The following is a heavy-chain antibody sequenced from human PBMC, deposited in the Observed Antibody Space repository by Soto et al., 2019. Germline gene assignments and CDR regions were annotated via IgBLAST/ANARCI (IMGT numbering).Heavy chain of an antibody. CDR3: ARESPSVVLWFGESKPYYYYCGMDV. J-gene: IGHJ6*02. CDR1: GWSFSSYY. Sequence: ASETLSLSCPDYGWSFSSYYWSWIRQPPGKGLEWIGEINHSGSTNYNPSLKSRVTISVDTSKNQFSLKLRSVTAADTAVYYCARESPSVVLWFGESKPYYYYCGMDVWGQGTTVTVSS. V-gene: IGHV4-34*01. CDR2: INHSGST. D-gene: IGHD3-10*01.